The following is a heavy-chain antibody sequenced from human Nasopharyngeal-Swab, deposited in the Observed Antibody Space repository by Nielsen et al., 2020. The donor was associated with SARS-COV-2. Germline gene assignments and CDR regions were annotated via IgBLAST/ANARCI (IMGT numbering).Heavy chain of an antibody. Sequence: GGSLRLSCAASGFTFSNVWMTWVRQAPGKGLEWVGRIKNKSRSEETDYAAPVKGRFTITRDDSSNTLYLQMDSLKTEDTAIYYCYSVKNVASAADYWGQGTLVTVSS. D-gene: IGHD6-13*01. J-gene: IGHJ4*02. CDR1: GFTFSNVW. CDR2: IKNKSRSEET. CDR3: YSVKNVASAADY. V-gene: IGHV3-15*05.